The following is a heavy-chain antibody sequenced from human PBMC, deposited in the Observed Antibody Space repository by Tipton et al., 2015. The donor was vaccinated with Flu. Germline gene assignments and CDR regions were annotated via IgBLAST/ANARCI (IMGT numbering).Heavy chain of an antibody. Sequence: TLSLTCTVSGGSISTSYWSWIRQPAGKGLEWIGRISTSGSTYYNPSLKSRVTISVDTSKNQFSLKLSSVTAADTAVYYCARLRANYYDSSGYSDYWGQGTLVTVSS. CDR2: ISTSGST. CDR1: GGSISTSY. V-gene: IGHV4-4*07. CDR3: ARLRANYYDSSGYSDY. J-gene: IGHJ4*02. D-gene: IGHD3-22*01.